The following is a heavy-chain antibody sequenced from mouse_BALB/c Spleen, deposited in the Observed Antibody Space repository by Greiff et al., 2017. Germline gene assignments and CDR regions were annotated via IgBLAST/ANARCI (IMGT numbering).Heavy chain of an antibody. Sequence: EVQVVESGGGLVQPKGSLKLSCAASGFTFNTYAMNWVRQAPGKGLEWVARIRSKSNNYATYYADSVKDRFTISRDDSQSMLYLQMNNLKTEDTAMYYCVRHDYDAYWGQGTLVTVSA. V-gene: IGHV10-1*02. CDR1: GFTFNTYA. CDR3: VRHDYDAY. D-gene: IGHD2-4*01. J-gene: IGHJ3*01. CDR2: IRSKSNNYAT.